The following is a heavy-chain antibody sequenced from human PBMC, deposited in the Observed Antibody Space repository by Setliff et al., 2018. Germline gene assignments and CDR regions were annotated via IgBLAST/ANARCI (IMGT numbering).Heavy chain of an antibody. CDR3: THRRGGYSFFDY. CDR1: GFSLNTSGVG. CDR2: IYWDDDK. J-gene: IGHJ4*02. D-gene: IGHD5-18*01. Sequence: GSGPTLVNPTQALALTCSFSGFSLNTSGVGVGWIRQPPGKALEWLALIYWDDDKRYSPSLKSRLTITKDTSKNQVVLTMTNMDPVDTATYYCTHRRGGYSFFDYWGQGTLVTVSS. V-gene: IGHV2-5*02.